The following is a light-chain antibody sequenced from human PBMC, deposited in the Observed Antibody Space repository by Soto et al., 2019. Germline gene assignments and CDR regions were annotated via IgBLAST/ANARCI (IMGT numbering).Light chain of an antibody. Sequence: EIVLTQSPGTLSLSPGERATLSCRASQSVSNNYLAWYQQKPGQAPRLLIYGASSRATGIPDRFSGSGSGTEFTLTINSLQSEDSAVYYCQRYNDWPLTFGGGTRVDI. V-gene: IGKV3D-15*01. CDR3: QRYNDWPLT. CDR2: GAS. J-gene: IGKJ4*01. CDR1: QSVSNN.